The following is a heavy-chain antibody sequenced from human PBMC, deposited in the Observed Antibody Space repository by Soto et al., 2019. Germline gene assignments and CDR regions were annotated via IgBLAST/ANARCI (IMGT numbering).Heavy chain of an antibody. CDR3: ARVLVPNMVVVPFAIFAFII. Sequence: ASVKVSCKASGYTFTSYGISWVRQAPGRGLEWMGWISAYNGNTNYAQKLQGRVTMTTDTSTSTAYMELRSLRSDDTAVYYCARVLVPNMVVVPFAIFAFIIGGKGKRFT. CDR2: ISAYNGNT. J-gene: IGHJ3*02. V-gene: IGHV1-18*01. CDR1: GYTFTSYG. D-gene: IGHD2-21*01.